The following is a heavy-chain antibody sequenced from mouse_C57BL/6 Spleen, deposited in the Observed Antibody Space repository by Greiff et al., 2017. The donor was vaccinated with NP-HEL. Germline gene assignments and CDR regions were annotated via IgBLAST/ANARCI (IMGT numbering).Heavy chain of an antibody. CDR1: GYTFTSYW. Sequence: QVQLQQPGAELVMPGASVKLSCKASGYTFTSYWMHWVKQRPGQGLEWIGEIDPSDSYTNYNQKFKGKSTLTVDKSSSTAYLQLSSLTSEDCAVYYCARGARGNYYFDYWGQGTTLTVSS. CDR3: ARGARGNYYFDY. D-gene: IGHD2-1*01. CDR2: IDPSDSYT. J-gene: IGHJ2*01. V-gene: IGHV1-69*01.